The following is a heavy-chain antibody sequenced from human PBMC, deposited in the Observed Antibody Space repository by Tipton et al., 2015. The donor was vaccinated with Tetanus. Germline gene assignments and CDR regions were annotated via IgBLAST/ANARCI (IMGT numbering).Heavy chain of an antibody. Sequence: LRLSCTVSGGSVNSGGYYWSWIRQPPGKGLEWIGYASYSGSSNYNPSLKSRVIISIDASKNQFSLKLSPVAAADTAVYYCARAYDFWSGHLDFWGQGTLVTVSS. CDR2: ASYSGSS. V-gene: IGHV4-61*08. CDR1: GGSVNSGGYY. J-gene: IGHJ4*02. D-gene: IGHD3-3*01. CDR3: ARAYDFWSGHLDF.